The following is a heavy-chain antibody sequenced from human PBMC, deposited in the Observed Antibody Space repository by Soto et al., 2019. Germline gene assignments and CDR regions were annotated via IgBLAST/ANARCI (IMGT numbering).Heavy chain of an antibody. V-gene: IGHV1-3*01. J-gene: IGHJ5*02. CDR2: INAGNGNT. Sequence: ASVKVSCKASGDTFTSYAMQWVRQAPEQRLEGMGWINAGNGNTKYSQKFQGRVTITRDTSASTAYMELSSLRSEDTAVYYCASAYAILTGYYKVSNWFDPWGQGTLVTVSS. D-gene: IGHD3-9*01. CDR3: ASAYAILTGYYKVSNWFDP. CDR1: GDTFTSYA.